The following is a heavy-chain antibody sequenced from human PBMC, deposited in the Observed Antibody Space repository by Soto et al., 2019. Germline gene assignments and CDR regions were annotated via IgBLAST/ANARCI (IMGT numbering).Heavy chain of an antibody. CDR2: IIPIFGTA. V-gene: IGHV1-69*13. CDR3: ARDRGDYVGNWFDP. CDR1: GGTFSSYA. D-gene: IGHD4-17*01. Sequence: SVEVSCKASGGTFSSYAISWVRQAPGQGLEWMGGIIPIFGTANYAQKFQGRVTITADESTSTAYMELSSLRSEDTAVYYCARDRGDYVGNWFDPWGQGTLVTVSS. J-gene: IGHJ5*02.